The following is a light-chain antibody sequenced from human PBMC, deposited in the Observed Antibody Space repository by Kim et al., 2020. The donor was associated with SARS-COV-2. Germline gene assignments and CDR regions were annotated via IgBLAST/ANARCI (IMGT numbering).Light chain of an antibody. J-gene: IGLJ3*02. CDR2: DVS. Sequence: QSVLTQPASVSGSPGQSITISCTGTSSDVGSYNSVSWYQQHPGKAPKLMICDVSKRPSGVSNRFSGSKSGNTASLTISGLQAEDEADYFCSSFTSTSTFGVFGGGTQLTVL. V-gene: IGLV2-14*01. CDR1: SSDVGSYNS. CDR3: SSFTSTSTFGV.